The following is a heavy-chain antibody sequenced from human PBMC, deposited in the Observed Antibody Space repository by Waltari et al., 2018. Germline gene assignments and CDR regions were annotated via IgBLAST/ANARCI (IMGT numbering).Heavy chain of an antibody. D-gene: IGHD6-13*01. CDR1: GYTFTSHD. CDR2: ISPRSVKV. V-gene: IGHV1-18*04. CDR3: AKMGISWYYFDD. J-gene: IGHJ4*02. Sequence: QVQMVQSGTEVKKSGASVKVSCKTSGYTFTSHDVNWVRQAPGQGLEWMGRISPRSVKVDFADKFQGRLVLSTDTATATVHMELTYLTPDDTAVYFCAKMGISWYYFDDWGQGTLVTVSS.